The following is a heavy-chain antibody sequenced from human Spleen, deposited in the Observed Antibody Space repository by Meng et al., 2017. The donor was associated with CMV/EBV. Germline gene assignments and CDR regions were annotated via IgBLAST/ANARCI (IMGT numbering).Heavy chain of an antibody. D-gene: IGHD4-11*01. Sequence: GSLRLSCAASGFTVSSNYMSWVRRPPGKGLEWIGEINHSGGTNYNPSLKSRVAISVDTSKNQFSLRLSSVTAADTAVYYCARPTTVIGGYYYGMDVWGQGTAVTVSS. CDR1: GFTVSSNY. CDR3: ARPTTVIGGYYYGMDV. CDR2: INHSGGT. J-gene: IGHJ6*02. V-gene: IGHV4-34*01.